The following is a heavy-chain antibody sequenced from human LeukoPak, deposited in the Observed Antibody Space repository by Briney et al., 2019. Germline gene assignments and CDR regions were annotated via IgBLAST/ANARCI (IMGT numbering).Heavy chain of an antibody. D-gene: IGHD6-19*01. CDR2: IDPNSGGT. V-gene: IGHV1-2*02. CDR1: GYTFTGYY. Sequence: ASVKVSCKASGYTFTGYYMHWVRQAPGQGLEWMGWIDPNSGGTNYAQKFQGRVTMTRDTSISTAYMELSRLRSDDTAVYYCAIPAVAGSYYFDYWGQGTLVTVSS. CDR3: AIPAVAGSYYFDY. J-gene: IGHJ4*02.